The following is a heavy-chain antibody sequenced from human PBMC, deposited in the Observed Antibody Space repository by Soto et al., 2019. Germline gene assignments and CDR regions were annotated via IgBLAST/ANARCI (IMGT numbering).Heavy chain of an antibody. CDR3: ARGIEGWYQGRYYYGMDI. CDR1: GGYICSYY. D-gene: IGHD6-19*01. J-gene: IGHJ6*02. Sequence: PSETLSLTYTVSGGYICSYYWSWIRQPPGKGLEWIGYIYYSGSTNYNPSLKSRVTISVDTSKNQFSLKLSSVTAADTAVYYCARGIEGWYQGRYYYGMDIWGQGTTVTLSS. CDR2: IYYSGST. V-gene: IGHV4-59*01.